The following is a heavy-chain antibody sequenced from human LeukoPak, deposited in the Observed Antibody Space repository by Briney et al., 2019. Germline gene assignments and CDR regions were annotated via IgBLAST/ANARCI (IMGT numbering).Heavy chain of an antibody. Sequence: SETLSLTCAVYGGSFSGYYWSWIRQPPGKGLEWIGEINHSGSTNYNPFLKSRVTISVDTSKNQFSLKLSSVTAADTAVYYCARLGGRMATNFDYWGQGTLVTVSS. D-gene: IGHD5-24*01. CDR3: ARLGGRMATNFDY. J-gene: IGHJ4*02. CDR1: GGSFSGYY. CDR2: INHSGST. V-gene: IGHV4-34*01.